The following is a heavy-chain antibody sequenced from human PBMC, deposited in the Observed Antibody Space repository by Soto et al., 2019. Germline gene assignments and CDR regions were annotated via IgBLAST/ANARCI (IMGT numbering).Heavy chain of an antibody. J-gene: IGHJ4*02. CDR2: IRSKAYGGAI. D-gene: IGHD2-15*01. CDR3: TRSPLGRVEYCSLIRCYDS. Sequence: EVQVVESGGGSVQPGRSLRLSCTISGFSFGEFSDYAIIWFRQAPGKGLEWVSLIRSKAYGGAIEYAASVKDRFTISRDESKSIAYLQVNSLRTEDTAIYYCTRSPLGRVEYCSLIRCYDSWGQGTLVTVSS. CDR1: GFSFGEFSDYA. V-gene: IGHV3-49*03.